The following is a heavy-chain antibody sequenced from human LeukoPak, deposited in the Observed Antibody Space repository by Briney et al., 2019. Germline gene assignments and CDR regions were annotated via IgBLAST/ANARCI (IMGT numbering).Heavy chain of an antibody. V-gene: IGHV3-30*18. CDR3: AKDPRRYSRTGGYFDY. J-gene: IGHJ4*02. CDR1: GFTFSNYG. Sequence: GGSLRLSCAASGFTFSNYGMHWVRQAPGKGLEWVAFISYDGSNKYYADSVKGRFTISRDNSKKMLYLQVNSLRAEDTAVYYCAKDPRRYSRTGGYFDYWGQGTLVTVSS. D-gene: IGHD6-13*01. CDR2: ISYDGSNK.